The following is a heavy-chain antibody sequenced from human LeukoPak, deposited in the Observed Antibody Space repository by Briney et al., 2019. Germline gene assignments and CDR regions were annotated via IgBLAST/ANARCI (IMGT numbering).Heavy chain of an antibody. J-gene: IGHJ4*02. CDR1: GYTFTGYY. D-gene: IGHD6-6*01. Sequence: ASVEVSCKASGYTFTGYYIHWVRQAPGQGLEWMGWINPNSGGTNYAQNLEGRVTMTRDTSISTAYMELSSLTSDDTAVYYCARALSSLRLYYFDYWGQGTLITVSS. CDR2: INPNSGGT. V-gene: IGHV1-2*02. CDR3: ARALSSLRLYYFDY.